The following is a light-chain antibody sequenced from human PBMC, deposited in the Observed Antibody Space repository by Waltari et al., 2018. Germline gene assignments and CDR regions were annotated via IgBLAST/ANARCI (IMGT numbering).Light chain of an antibody. V-gene: IGLV3-19*01. Sequence: SSELTQDPAVSVALGQTVRITCQGDSLRTYYASWYQQTPGQAPVLVFYGKTNRPSGSPDRCSCSSSGNTASWTITGAQAEDEADYYCNSRDSSGNRVLFGGGTKVTVL. CDR1: SLRTYY. J-gene: IGLJ2*01. CDR3: NSRDSSGNRVL. CDR2: GKT.